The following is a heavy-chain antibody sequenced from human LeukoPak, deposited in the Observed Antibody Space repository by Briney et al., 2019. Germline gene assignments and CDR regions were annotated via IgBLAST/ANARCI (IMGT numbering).Heavy chain of an antibody. CDR2: IYYSGST. J-gene: IGHJ4*02. V-gene: IGHV4-59*01. D-gene: IGHD4-17*01. CDR3: ARGTVKGVGF. CDR1: GGSISSYY. Sequence: KPSETLSLTCTVSGGSISSYYWSWVRQPPGKGLEWIGYIYYSGSTNYNPSLKSRVTISLDTSKNQFSLKVSSVTAADTAVYYCARGTVKGVGFWGRGTLVTVSS.